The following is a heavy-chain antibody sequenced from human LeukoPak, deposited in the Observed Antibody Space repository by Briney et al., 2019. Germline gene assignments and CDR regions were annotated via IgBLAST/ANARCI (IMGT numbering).Heavy chain of an antibody. CDR1: GYTVTDYW. CDR3: ARRFRIPVGAENYFYGMDV. V-gene: IGHV5-51*01. D-gene: IGHD6-19*01. Sequence: PGESLKISCKASGYTVTDYWIGWVRQLPGKGLEWMGIIYLDDSDTRYSPSFQGQVTISADKSISTAYLQWSSLKASDTAMYYCARRFRIPVGAENYFYGMDVWGQGTTVTVSS. CDR2: IYLDDSDT. J-gene: IGHJ6*02.